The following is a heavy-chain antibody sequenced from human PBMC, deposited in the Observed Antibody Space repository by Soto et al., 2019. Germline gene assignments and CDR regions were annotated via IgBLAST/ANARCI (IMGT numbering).Heavy chain of an antibody. J-gene: IGHJ4*02. Sequence: SETLSLTCTVSGGSVISSYWSWIRQSPGKGLEWIAYIYNTGSPSYNPSLKSRVTISLDTSKNQFSLKLSSVTAADTAVYYCARSTVIGRGAFDYLGQGTLVTVSS. CDR1: GGSVISSY. D-gene: IGHD3-10*01. CDR3: ARSTVIGRGAFDY. CDR2: IYNTGSP. V-gene: IGHV4-59*08.